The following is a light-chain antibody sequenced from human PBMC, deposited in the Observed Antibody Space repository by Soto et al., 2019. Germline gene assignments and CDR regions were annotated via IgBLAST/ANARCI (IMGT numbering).Light chain of an antibody. CDR1: QSVDIY. CDR2: DAS. Sequence: EIVLTQSPVTLSLSPGERATLSCRASQSVDIYLAWYQQKPGQAPRLLIYDASNRATGIPARFSGSGSGTDFTLTISSLEPEDFAIYYCQQRKYWPPLTFGGGTKVEIK. V-gene: IGKV3-11*01. J-gene: IGKJ4*01. CDR3: QQRKYWPPLT.